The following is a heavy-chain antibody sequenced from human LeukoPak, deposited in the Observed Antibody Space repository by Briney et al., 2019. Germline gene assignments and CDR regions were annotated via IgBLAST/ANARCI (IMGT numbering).Heavy chain of an antibody. CDR3: ARGERWLQPLSLDY. CDR2: ISYDGSNK. Sequence: GRSLRLSCAASGFTFSSYAMHWVRQAPGKGLEWVAVISYDGSNKYYADSVKGRFTISRDNSKNTLYLQMNSLRAEDTAVYYCARGERWLQPLSLDYWGQGTLVTVSS. CDR1: GFTFSSYA. D-gene: IGHD5-24*01. V-gene: IGHV3-30*04. J-gene: IGHJ4*02.